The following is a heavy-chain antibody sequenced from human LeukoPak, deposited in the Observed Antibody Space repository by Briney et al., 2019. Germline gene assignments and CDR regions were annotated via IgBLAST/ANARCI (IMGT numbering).Heavy chain of an antibody. CDR3: ARDGGYASGGDYNGMDV. J-gene: IGHJ6*02. CDR1: GFTFNTYS. Sequence: GGSLRLSCAASGFTFNTYSMNWVRQAPGKGLEWVAYITTSSNTIYYADSVKGRFTISRDNVKNSLYLQMNTLRAEDTAVYYCARDGGYASGGDYNGMDVWGQGTTVTVSS. CDR2: ITTSSNTI. V-gene: IGHV3-48*01. D-gene: IGHD3-10*01.